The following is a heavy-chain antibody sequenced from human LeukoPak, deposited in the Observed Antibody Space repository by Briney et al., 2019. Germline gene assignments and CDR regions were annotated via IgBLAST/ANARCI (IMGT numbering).Heavy chain of an antibody. CDR1: GFTVSSNY. CDR2: IYSGGST. V-gene: IGHV3-66*01. Sequence: GGSLRLSCAASGFTVSSNYMSWVRQAPGKGLEWVSVIYSGGSTYYADSVKGRFTISRDNSKNTLYLQMNSLRAEDTAVYYCARMTTATLRDYWGQGTLVTVSS. CDR3: ARMTTATLRDY. D-gene: IGHD4-17*01. J-gene: IGHJ4*02.